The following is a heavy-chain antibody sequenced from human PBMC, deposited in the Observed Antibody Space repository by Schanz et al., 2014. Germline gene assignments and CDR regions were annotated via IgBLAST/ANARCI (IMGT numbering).Heavy chain of an antibody. CDR1: GFTFSNHA. Sequence: QVHLLESGGGLVQPGGSLRLSCAASGFTFSNHALSWVRQAPGKGLEWVALIWYDGSNKYYAESVKGRFTISRDNAKNSLYLQVNNLSAEDTAVYYCARPSDSSWYMDVWGKGTTATVSS. CDR3: ARPSDSSWYMDV. CDR2: IWYDGSNK. J-gene: IGHJ6*03. D-gene: IGHD2-21*02. V-gene: IGHV3-33*08.